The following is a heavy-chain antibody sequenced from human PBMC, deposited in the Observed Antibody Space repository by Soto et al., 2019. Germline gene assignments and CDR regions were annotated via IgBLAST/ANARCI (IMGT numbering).Heavy chain of an antibody. CDR2: INPNSGGT. J-gene: IGHJ3*02. Sequence: ASVKVSCKASGYTFTGYYMHWVRQAPGQGLEWMGWINPNSGGTNYAQKFQGRVTMTRDTSISTAYMELSGLRSDDTAVYYCARAPQYYYDSSGYFVDAFDIWGQGTMVTVSS. D-gene: IGHD3-22*01. V-gene: IGHV1-2*02. CDR3: ARAPQYYYDSSGYFVDAFDI. CDR1: GYTFTGYY.